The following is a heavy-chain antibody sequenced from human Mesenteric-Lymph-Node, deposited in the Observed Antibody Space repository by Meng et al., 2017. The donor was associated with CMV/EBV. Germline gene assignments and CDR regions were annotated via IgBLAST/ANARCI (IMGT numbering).Heavy chain of an antibody. Sequence: GESLKISCAASGFTFSSYWMHWVRQVPGKGLVWVSRINSDGSSTSYADSVKGRFTISRDNAKNTLYLQMNSLRAEDMAVYYCATSRTFDYWGQGTLVTVSS. CDR3: ATSRTFDY. V-gene: IGHV3-74*01. J-gene: IGHJ4*02. CDR2: INSDGSST. CDR1: GFTFSSYW. D-gene: IGHD1-14*01.